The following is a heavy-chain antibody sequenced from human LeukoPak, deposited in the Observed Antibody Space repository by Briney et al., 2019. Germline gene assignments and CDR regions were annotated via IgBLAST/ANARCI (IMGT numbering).Heavy chain of an antibody. CDR2: IYYSGST. CDR1: GGSISSGGYY. V-gene: IGHV4-39*01. CDR3: ATNYDSSGYYFPG. D-gene: IGHD3-22*01. J-gene: IGHJ4*02. Sequence: SETLSLTCTVSGGSISSGGYYWGWIRQPPGKGLEWIGSIYYSGSTYYNPSLKSRVTISVDTSKNQFSLKLSSVTAADTAVYYCATNYDSSGYYFPGWGQGTLVTVSS.